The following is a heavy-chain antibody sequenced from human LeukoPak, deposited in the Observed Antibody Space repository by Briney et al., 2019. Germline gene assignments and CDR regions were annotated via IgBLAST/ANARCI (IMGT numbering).Heavy chain of an antibody. CDR3: ARDNRRVATHRSDPDAFDI. CDR2: IIPILGIA. V-gene: IGHV1-69*04. Sequence: SVKVSCKASGGTFSSYAISWVRQAPGQGLEWMGRIIPILGIANYAQKFQGRVTITTDESTSTAYMELSSLRSEDTAVYYCARDNRRVATHRSDPDAFDIWGQGTMVTVSS. D-gene: IGHD5-12*01. J-gene: IGHJ3*02. CDR1: GGTFSSYA.